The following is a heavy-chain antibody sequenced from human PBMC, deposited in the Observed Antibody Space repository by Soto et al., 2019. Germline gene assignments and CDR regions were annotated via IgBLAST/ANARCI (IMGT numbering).Heavy chain of an antibody. CDR3: ARLGYCSSATCKYYFYYYGMDV. CDR1: GFSFSSYS. CDR2: ISGRGTTT. Sequence: GGSLRLSCEASGFSFSSYSMNWVRHAPGKGLEWVSFISGRGTTTFYADSVKARFTVSRDNAKNSLYLEVNSLRDEDTAVYYCARLGYCSSATCKYYFYYYGMDVWGQGTTVTVSS. J-gene: IGHJ6*02. D-gene: IGHD2-2*01. V-gene: IGHV3-48*02.